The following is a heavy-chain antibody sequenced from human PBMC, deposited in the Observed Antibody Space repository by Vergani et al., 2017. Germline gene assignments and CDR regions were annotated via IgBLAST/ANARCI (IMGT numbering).Heavy chain of an antibody. D-gene: IGHD6-19*01. J-gene: IGHJ4*02. CDR1: GFTFRSYD. CDR2: IRYDGSNT. Sequence: QVQLVESGGGVVQPGGSLRLSCVTSGFTFRSYDMHWVRQAPGKGLEWVAFIRYDGSNTYYADSVKGRFTISRDNSKNTLFLQMNSLRPEDTAVYYCARDTVTGSRYFDYWGQGTLVTVSS. V-gene: IGHV3-30*02. CDR3: ARDTVTGSRYFDY.